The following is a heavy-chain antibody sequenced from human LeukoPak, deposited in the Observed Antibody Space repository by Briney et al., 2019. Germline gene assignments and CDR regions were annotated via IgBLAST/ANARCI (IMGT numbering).Heavy chain of an antibody. Sequence: PSETLSLTCAVYGGSFSGYYWSWIRQPPGKGLEWIGEINHSGSTNYNPSLKSRVTISVDKSKNQFSLKLSSVTAADTAVYYCARVYYYDIGYYGMDVWGQGTTVTVSS. CDR1: GGSFSGYY. J-gene: IGHJ6*02. D-gene: IGHD3-22*01. CDR3: ARVYYYDIGYYGMDV. CDR2: INHSGST. V-gene: IGHV4-34*01.